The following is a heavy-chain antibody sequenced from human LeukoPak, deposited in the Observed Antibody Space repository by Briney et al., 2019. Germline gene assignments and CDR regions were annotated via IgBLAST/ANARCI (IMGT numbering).Heavy chain of an antibody. CDR1: GGSFSGYY. CDR2: INHSGST. D-gene: IGHD3-22*01. Sequence: SETLSLTCAVYGGSFSGYYWSWIRQPPGKGLEWIGEINHSGSTNYNPSLKSRVTISVDTSKNQFSLKLSSVTAADTAVYYCARDRMGDYYDSSGYNEPDAFDIWGQGTMVTVSS. J-gene: IGHJ3*02. CDR3: ARDRMGDYYDSSGYNEPDAFDI. V-gene: IGHV4-34*01.